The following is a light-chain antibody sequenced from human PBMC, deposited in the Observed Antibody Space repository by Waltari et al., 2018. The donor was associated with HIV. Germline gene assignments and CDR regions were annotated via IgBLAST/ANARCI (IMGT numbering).Light chain of an antibody. V-gene: IGKV1-39*01. CDR2: TAS. J-gene: IGKJ1*01. CDR1: RDIGTY. CDR3: QESYSIPWT. Sequence: DIQMTQSPSSLSASVGDRVTITCRASRDIGTYLNCYQQKPGKAPKSLIYTASSLQSGVPSRFSGSGSGTVFTLTISSLQPEDFATYYCQESYSIPWTFGQGTKVEIK.